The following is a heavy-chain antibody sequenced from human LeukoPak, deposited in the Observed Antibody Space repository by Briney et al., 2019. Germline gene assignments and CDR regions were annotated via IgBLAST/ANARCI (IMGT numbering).Heavy chain of an antibody. V-gene: IGHV4-34*01. CDR1: GGSCSGYY. CDR2: INHSGST. J-gene: IGHJ2*01. CDR3: ARDHDYGDYVRWYFDL. D-gene: IGHD4-17*01. Sequence: SETLSLTCAVYGGSCSGYYWSWIRQPPGKGLEWIGEINHSGSTNYNPSLKSRVTISVDTSKNQFSLKLSSVTAADTAVYYCARDHDYGDYVRWYFDLWGRGTLVTVSS.